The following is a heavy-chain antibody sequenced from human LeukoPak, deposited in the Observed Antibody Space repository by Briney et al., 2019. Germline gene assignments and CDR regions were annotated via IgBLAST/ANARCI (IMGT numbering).Heavy chain of an antibody. V-gene: IGHV3-66*01. CDR2: IYSGGNT. CDR1: GFTVRDNY. Sequence: GGSLRLSCAASGFTVRDNYMSWVRQAPGQGLEWVSLIYSGGNTFYPDSVRGRFTISRDDSKNTLSLQMNSLRAEDTAVYYCARAVTTGYFDLWGRGTLATVSS. CDR3: ARAVTTGYFDL. J-gene: IGHJ2*01. D-gene: IGHD4-11*01.